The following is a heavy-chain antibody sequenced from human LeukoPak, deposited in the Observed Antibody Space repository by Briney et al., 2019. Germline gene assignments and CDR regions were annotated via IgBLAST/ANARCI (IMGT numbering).Heavy chain of an antibody. V-gene: IGHV4-39*07. Sequence: SETLSLTRTVSGGSISSSSYYWGWLRQPPGKGLEWFGSIYYSGSTYYNPSLKSRVTISVDTSKNQFSLKLSSVTAADTAVYYCASYNWNYGPGAFDIWGQGTMVTVSS. CDR1: GGSISSSSYY. J-gene: IGHJ3*02. CDR2: IYYSGST. D-gene: IGHD1-7*01. CDR3: ASYNWNYGPGAFDI.